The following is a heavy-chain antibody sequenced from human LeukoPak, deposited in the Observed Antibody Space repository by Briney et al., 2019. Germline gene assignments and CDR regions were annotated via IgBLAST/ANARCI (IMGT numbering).Heavy chain of an antibody. D-gene: IGHD1-26*01. CDR2: IRYDGCDK. V-gene: IGHV3-30*02. Sequence: GGSLRLSCAASGFTFSSYGMHWVRQAPGKGLEWVAFIRYDGCDKYYAESVKGRFTISRDNSKNTLYLQMNSLRAEDTAVYYCAKRNGSNYYFDYWGQGTLVTVSS. CDR3: AKRNGSNYYFDY. J-gene: IGHJ4*02. CDR1: GFTFSSYG.